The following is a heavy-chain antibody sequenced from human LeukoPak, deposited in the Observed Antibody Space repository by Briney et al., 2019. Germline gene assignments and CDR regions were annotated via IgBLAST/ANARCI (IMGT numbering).Heavy chain of an antibody. D-gene: IGHD3-22*01. Sequence: PGGSLRLSCAASGFTFSSYSMNWVRQAPGKGLEWVSAISGSGGSTYYADSVKGRFTISRDNSKNTLYLQMNSLRAEDTAVYYCAKDTYYYDSSGPDAFDIWGQGTIVTVSS. CDR2: ISGSGGST. J-gene: IGHJ3*02. CDR1: GFTFSSYS. V-gene: IGHV3-23*01. CDR3: AKDTYYYDSSGPDAFDI.